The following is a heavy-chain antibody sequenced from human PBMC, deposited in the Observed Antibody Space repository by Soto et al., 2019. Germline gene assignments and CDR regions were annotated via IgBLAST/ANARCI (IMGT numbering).Heavy chain of an antibody. V-gene: IGHV4-59*01. CDR3: ARGGSGSYYIVDY. CDR1: GGSISSYY. Sequence: PSETLSLTCTVPGGSISSYYWTWIREPPGKGLEWIGYIYYSGSTNYTPSLTSRVTISVDTSKNQFSLKLSSVTAADTAVYYCARGGSGSYYIVDYWGQGTLVTVSS. D-gene: IGHD3-10*01. J-gene: IGHJ4*02. CDR2: IYYSGST.